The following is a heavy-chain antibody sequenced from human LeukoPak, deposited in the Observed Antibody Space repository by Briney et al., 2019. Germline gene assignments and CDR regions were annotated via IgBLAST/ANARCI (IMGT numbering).Heavy chain of an antibody. D-gene: IGHD2-2*01. CDR2: ISGSGGST. V-gene: IGHV3-23*01. Sequence: PGGSLRLSCAASGFTFSSYAMSWVRQAPGKGLERVSAISGSGGSTYYADSVKGRFTISRDNSKNTLYLQMNSLRAEDTAVYYCAKAPYQLPYFDYWGQGTLVTVSS. J-gene: IGHJ4*02. CDR3: AKAPYQLPYFDY. CDR1: GFTFSSYA.